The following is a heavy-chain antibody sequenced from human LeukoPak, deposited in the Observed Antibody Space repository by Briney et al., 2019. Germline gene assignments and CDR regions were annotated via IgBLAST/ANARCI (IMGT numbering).Heavy chain of an antibody. V-gene: IGHV3-23*01. CDR2: IIDSGRRT. D-gene: IGHD6-13*01. CDR3: AKEMAAAGKPNFDY. J-gene: IGHJ4*02. Sequence: GGSLRLSCAASGFTFSSYAMSWVRQVPRKGLEWVSGIIDSGRRTFYTDSVKGRFTISRDNSKNTLYLQMNSLKAEDTAVYYCAKEMAAAGKPNFDYWGQGTLVTVSS. CDR1: GFTFSSYA.